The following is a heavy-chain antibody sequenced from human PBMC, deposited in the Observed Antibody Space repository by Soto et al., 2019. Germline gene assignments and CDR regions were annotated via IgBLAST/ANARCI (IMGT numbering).Heavy chain of an antibody. J-gene: IGHJ4*02. CDR2: ISASSGGT. Sequence: PGGSLRLSCATSVFTFSDYGMTWVRQAPGKGLEWVSAISASSGGTYYADSVKGRFTISRYKSKNTLYLQMNSLRADDTAVYYCARGVGPTPPSYLGYWGQGTLVTVSS. D-gene: IGHD1-26*01. V-gene: IGHV3-23*01. CDR1: VFTFSDYG. CDR3: ARGVGPTPPSYLGY.